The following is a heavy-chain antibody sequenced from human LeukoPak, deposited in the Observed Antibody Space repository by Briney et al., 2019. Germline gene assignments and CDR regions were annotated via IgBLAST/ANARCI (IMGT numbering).Heavy chain of an antibody. Sequence: PSETLSLTCTVSGGSISSYYWSWIRQPPGKGLEWIWYIYYSGSTNYNPSLKSRVTISVDTSKNQFSLKLSSVTAADTAVYYCARDGKSLDYWGQGTLVTVSS. CDR3: ARDGKSLDY. V-gene: IGHV4-59*01. CDR1: GGSISSYY. CDR2: IYYSGST. J-gene: IGHJ4*02.